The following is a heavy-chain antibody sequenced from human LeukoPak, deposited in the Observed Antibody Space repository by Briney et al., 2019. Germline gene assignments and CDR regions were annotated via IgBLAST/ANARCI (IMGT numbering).Heavy chain of an antibody. Sequence: SETLSLTCTVSGGSISSSSYYWGWIRQPPGKRLEWIGSIYYSGSTYYNPSLKSRVTISVDTSKNQFSLKLSSVTAADTAVYYCARVRCSGGSCPYYYYYYYMDVWGKGTTVTVSS. J-gene: IGHJ6*03. CDR2: IYYSGST. V-gene: IGHV4-39*07. D-gene: IGHD2-15*01. CDR1: GGSISSSSYY. CDR3: ARVRCSGGSCPYYYYYYYMDV.